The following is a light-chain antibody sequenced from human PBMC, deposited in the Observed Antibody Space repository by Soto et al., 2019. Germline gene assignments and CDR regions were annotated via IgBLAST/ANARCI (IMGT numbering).Light chain of an antibody. CDR1: NSDIGPYNY. CDR2: DVN. J-gene: IGLJ2*01. CDR3: CSYTGRPTGII. Sequence: QSALTQPASVSGSPGQSVTISCTGTNSDIGPYNYVTWYQKHPGKAPKLIIYDVNHPPSGASNRFSGSKSGNTASLTISGLQAEDEADYYCCSYTGRPTGIIFGGGTKLTVL. V-gene: IGLV2-14*01.